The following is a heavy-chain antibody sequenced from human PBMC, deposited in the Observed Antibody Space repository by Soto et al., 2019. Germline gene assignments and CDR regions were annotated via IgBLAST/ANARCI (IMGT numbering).Heavy chain of an antibody. CDR2: ISYDGSNK. V-gene: IGHV3-30*18. D-gene: IGHD6-19*01. CDR3: AKQWDSGWSFDH. J-gene: IGHJ4*02. CDR1: GFTFSSYG. Sequence: QVQLVESGGGVVQPGRSLRLSCAASGFTFSSYGMHWVRQAPGKGLEWVAVISYDGSNKNYADSVKGRFTISRDNSKNTLYLQMNSLRAEDTAVYYCAKQWDSGWSFDHWGQGTLVTVSS.